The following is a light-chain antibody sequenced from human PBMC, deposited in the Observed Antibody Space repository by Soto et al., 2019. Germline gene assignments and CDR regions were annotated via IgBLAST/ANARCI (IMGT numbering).Light chain of an antibody. CDR3: QQSYSAST. V-gene: IGKV1-39*01. Sequence: DIQMTQSPSSLSASVGDRVTFTCRASQFISNYLNWDQQKPGKAPKLLIYAASHLRSGVPSRFRGSASGTDCTLTISRLQPEDFATYYCQQSYSASTFGQGTRLEIK. CDR1: QFISNY. J-gene: IGKJ2*01. CDR2: AAS.